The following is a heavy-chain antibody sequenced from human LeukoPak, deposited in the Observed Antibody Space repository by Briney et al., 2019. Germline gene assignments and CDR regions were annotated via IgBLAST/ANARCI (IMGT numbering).Heavy chain of an antibody. CDR1: GGSISSSSYY. Sequence: SETLSLTCNVSGGSISSSSYYWGWIRQPPGKGLELIGNIYYSGTTYYNPSLKSRVTISVDTSKNQCSLKLSSVTAADTAVYYCARVNTLIRGIGWFDPWGQGILVTVSS. D-gene: IGHD3-10*01. V-gene: IGHV4-39*07. CDR3: ARVNTLIRGIGWFDP. CDR2: IYYSGTT. J-gene: IGHJ5*02.